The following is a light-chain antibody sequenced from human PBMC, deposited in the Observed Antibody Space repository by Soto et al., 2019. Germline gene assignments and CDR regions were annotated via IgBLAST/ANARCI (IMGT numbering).Light chain of an antibody. J-gene: IGLJ3*02. CDR2: LEGSGAY. V-gene: IGLV4-60*03. Sequence: QPVLTQSSSASASLGSSVKLTCTLSSGHRNYTIGWHQLQPGKAPHYLMKLEGSGAYNKGSGVPDRLSGSSSGADRYLTISNLQSEDEANYYCETWDTNTRVFGGGTQLTVL. CDR1: SGHRNYT. CDR3: ETWDTNTRV.